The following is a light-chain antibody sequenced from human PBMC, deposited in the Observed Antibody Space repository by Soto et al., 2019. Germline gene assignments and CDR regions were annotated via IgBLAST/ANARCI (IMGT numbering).Light chain of an antibody. V-gene: IGKV3-20*01. CDR1: QNLSHNR. CDR2: SAS. CDR3: QQHDSSPAT. Sequence: EIVLTQSPGTLSLSPGQRATLSCRASQNLSHNRLAWYQQKPGQAPRLLIYSASSRTGGTPDRFSGRGTGTDFTLTISGLEPEDFAVYYCQQHDSSPATFGQGTKVEIK. J-gene: IGKJ1*01.